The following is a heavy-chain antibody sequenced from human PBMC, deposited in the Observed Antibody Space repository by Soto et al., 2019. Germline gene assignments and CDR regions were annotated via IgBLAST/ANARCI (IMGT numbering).Heavy chain of an antibody. Sequence: QVQLVHSGTEVKKPGSSVKVSCKASGGTFRNYPINWVRQAPGQGPEWMGSIFPLTDRPDYEQNFQARLTISAAKSTSTPYTQFCISPSDATAMYFRARRPLFGLNPFASWAQGTLATV. CDR1: GGTFRNYP. J-gene: IGHJ5*02. V-gene: IGHV1-69*02. CDR2: IFPLTDRP. D-gene: IGHD3-16*01. CDR3: ARRPLFGLNPFAS.